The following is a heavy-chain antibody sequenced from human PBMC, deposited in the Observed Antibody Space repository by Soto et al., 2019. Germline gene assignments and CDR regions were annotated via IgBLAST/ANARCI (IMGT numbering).Heavy chain of an antibody. CDR2: IYYSGST. CDR3: AKQGGKYGIRSFDP. J-gene: IGHJ5*02. CDR1: GGSMSSYY. Sequence: PSETLSLTCTVAGGSMSSYYWSWIRQPPGKGLEWIGYIYYSGSTNYNPSLKSRVTISVDTSKNQFSLRLTSVTAADTAVYYCAKQGGKYGIRSFDPWGQGTLVTVSS. D-gene: IGHD1-1*01. V-gene: IGHV4-59*08.